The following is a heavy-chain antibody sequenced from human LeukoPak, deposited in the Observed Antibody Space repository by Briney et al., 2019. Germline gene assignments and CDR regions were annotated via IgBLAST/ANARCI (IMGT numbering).Heavy chain of an antibody. Sequence: GTSPRLSCAASALTFISYAMHWGRQAPGKGLEYVSAISSNGGSTYYANSVKGRFTISRDNYKPTLYLQMGSLRAGDMAVYYCARENLVYSFDIWGEGTMVTVSS. J-gene: IGHJ3*02. CDR2: ISSNGGST. CDR3: ARENLVYSFDI. V-gene: IGHV3-64*01. CDR1: ALTFISYA. D-gene: IGHD3-10*01.